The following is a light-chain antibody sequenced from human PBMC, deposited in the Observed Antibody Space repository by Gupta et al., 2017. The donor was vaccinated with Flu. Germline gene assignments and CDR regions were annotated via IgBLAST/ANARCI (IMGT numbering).Light chain of an antibody. CDR2: EVS. CDR1: SSDVGGYNY. V-gene: IGLV2-14*01. J-gene: IGLJ2*01. CDR3: SSYTSSSTPVV. Sequence: QSALTQPASVSGSPGQSITISCPGTSSDVGGYNYVSWYQQHPGKAPKLMIYEVSNRPSGVPNRFSGSKSGNTASLTISGLQAEDEADYYCSSYTSSSTPVVFGGGTKLTVL.